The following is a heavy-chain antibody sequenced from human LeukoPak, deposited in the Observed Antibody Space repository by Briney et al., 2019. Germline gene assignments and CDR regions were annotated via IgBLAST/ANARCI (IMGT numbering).Heavy chain of an antibody. J-gene: IGHJ4*02. CDR2: ISYDGTNK. CDR1: GFTFSSYA. V-gene: IGHV3-30-3*01. CDR3: ARDPLYTNSPPSYFDY. Sequence: GRSLRLSCAASGFTFSSYAINWVRQAPGKGLEWVAIISYDGTNKDYADSVKGRFTISRDNFRDTLYLQMNSLRAEDTAVYHCARDPLYTNSPPSYFDYWGQGTLVTVSS. D-gene: IGHD2-2*02.